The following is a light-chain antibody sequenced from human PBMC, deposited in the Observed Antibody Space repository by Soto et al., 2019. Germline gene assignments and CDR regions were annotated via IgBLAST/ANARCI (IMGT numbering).Light chain of an antibody. CDR1: QSVSSY. CDR2: DAS. CDR3: QQRSNVPGVT. Sequence: EIVLTQSPATLSLSPGERATLSCRASQSVSSYLAWYQQKPGQAPRLLIYDASNRATGIPARFSGSGSGTDFTLTIISLEPEDFAVYYCQQRSNVPGVTFCPGTKVDIK. V-gene: IGKV3-11*01. J-gene: IGKJ3*01.